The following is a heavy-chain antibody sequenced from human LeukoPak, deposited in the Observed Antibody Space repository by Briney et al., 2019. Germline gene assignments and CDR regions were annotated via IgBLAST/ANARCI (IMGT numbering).Heavy chain of an antibody. Sequence: GGSLRLSCAASGFTFSSYGVHWVRQAPGKGLEWVGVISYGGSNKYYADSVKGRFTISRDNSKNTLYLQMNSLRAEDTAVYYCAKERGYGDYYFDYWGQGTLVTVSS. CDR1: GFTFSSYG. CDR2: ISYGGSNK. J-gene: IGHJ4*02. D-gene: IGHD4-17*01. CDR3: AKERGYGDYYFDY. V-gene: IGHV3-30*18.